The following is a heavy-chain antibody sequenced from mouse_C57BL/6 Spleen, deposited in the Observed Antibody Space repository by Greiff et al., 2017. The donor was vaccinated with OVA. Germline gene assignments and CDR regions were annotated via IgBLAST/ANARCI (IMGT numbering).Heavy chain of an antibody. D-gene: IGHD1-1*01. CDR2: IYPRSGNT. Sequence: VKLQQSGAELARPGASVKLSCKASGYTFTSYGISWVKQRTGQGLEWIGEIYPRSGNTYYNEKFKGKATLTADKSSSTAYMELRSLTSEDSAVYFCAITTVVAHWYFDVWGTGTTVTVSS. CDR1: GYTFTSYG. CDR3: AITTVVAHWYFDV. J-gene: IGHJ1*03. V-gene: IGHV1-81*01.